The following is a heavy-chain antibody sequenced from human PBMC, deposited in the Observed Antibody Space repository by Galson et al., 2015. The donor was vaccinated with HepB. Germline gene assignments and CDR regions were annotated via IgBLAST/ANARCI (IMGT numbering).Heavy chain of an antibody. CDR1: GYTLGELS. CDR3: ATRVDGSYFHFDY. CDR2: FDPEDGET. J-gene: IGHJ4*01. Sequence: SVKVSCKVSGYTLGELSMSWVRQAPGKGLEWMGGFDPEDGETIYAQKFQGRVTMTEDTITDTAYMDLSSLRSEDTAVYYCATRVDGSYFHFDYWGQGTLVIASS. V-gene: IGHV1-24*01. D-gene: IGHD1-26*01.